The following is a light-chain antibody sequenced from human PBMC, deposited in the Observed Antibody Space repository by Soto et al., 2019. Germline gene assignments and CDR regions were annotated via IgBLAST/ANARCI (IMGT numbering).Light chain of an antibody. CDR1: QSVSSAY. J-gene: IGKJ3*01. Sequence: EIVLTQSPATLSLSPGERATLPCRASQSVSSAYLAWYQQKPGQAPRLLIYGASTRAFGTPDRFSGSGSGTDFTLTISRLEPEDFAVYYCQQYDRSLFTFGPGTKVDIK. CDR3: QQYDRSLFT. CDR2: GAS. V-gene: IGKV3-20*01.